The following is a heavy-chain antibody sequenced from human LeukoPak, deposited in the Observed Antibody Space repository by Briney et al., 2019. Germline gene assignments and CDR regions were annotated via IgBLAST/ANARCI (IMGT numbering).Heavy chain of an antibody. V-gene: IGHV4-59*08. D-gene: IGHD6-19*01. CDR1: GASIGTYY. Sequence: PSETLSLTCTVSGASIGTYYWSWIRQPPGKGLEWIAYLYYSGNIIYNPSLQSRVTISVETFKNQFSLKLKYVTAADTAVYYCARHSHPPRPRAVAGTHFDYWGQGALVTVSS. CDR3: ARHSHPPRPRAVAGTHFDY. CDR2: LYYSGNI. J-gene: IGHJ4*02.